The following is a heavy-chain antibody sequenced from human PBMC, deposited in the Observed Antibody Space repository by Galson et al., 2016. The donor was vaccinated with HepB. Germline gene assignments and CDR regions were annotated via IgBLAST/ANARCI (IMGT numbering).Heavy chain of an antibody. CDR2: ISGSGDRR. J-gene: IGHJ4*02. D-gene: IGHD2-2*01. V-gene: IGHV3-23*01. CDR3: AKDLDIVVVPSAIDY. Sequence: SLRLSCAASGFTFSRYAMSWVRQAPGKGLEWVSVISGSGDRRYYADSVKGRFIISRDNSKNTVYLRMNSLRVEETAVYYCAKDLDIVVVPSAIDYWGQGTLVTVSS. CDR1: GFTFSRYA.